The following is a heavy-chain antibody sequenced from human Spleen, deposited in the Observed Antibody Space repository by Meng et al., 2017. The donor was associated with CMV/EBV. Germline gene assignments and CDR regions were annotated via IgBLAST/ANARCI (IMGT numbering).Heavy chain of an antibody. CDR2: IIPIFGTA. CDR3: AREAIAAAGTSWFDP. V-gene: IGHV1-69*13. D-gene: IGHD6-13*01. J-gene: IGHJ5*02. Sequence: QVQLVQSGAEVKKPGASVKVSCKASGYTFTSYGISWVRQAPGQGLEWMGGIIPIFGTANYAQKFQGRVTITADESTSTAYMELSSLRSEDTAVYYCAREAIAAAGTSWFDPWGQGTLVTVSS. CDR1: GYTFTSYG.